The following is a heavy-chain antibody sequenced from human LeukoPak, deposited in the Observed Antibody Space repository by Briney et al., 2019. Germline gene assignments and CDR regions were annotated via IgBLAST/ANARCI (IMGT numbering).Heavy chain of an antibody. V-gene: IGHV1-69*13. CDR1: GGTFSSYA. D-gene: IGHD6-6*01. CDR2: IITIFGTA. Sequence: ASVKVSCKASGGTFSSYAISWVRQAPGQGLEWMGGIITIFGTANYAQKFQGRVTITADESTSTAYMELSSLRSEDTAVYYCASPYSSSSEVDYYYYYMDVWGNGTTVTVFS. CDR3: ASPYSSSSEVDYYYYYMDV. J-gene: IGHJ6*03.